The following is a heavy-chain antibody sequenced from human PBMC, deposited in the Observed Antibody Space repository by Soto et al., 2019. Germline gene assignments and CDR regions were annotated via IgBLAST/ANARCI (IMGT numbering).Heavy chain of an antibody. D-gene: IGHD2-2*01. Sequence: QITLKESGPTLVKPTQTLTLTCTFSGFSLSTSGVGVGWIRQPPGKALEWLALIYWDDDKRYSPSLKSRLTITKDTSKNQVVLTMTNMDPVDTATYYCAHLIGYCSSTSCYAQWFDPWGQGTLVTVSS. V-gene: IGHV2-5*02. CDR1: GFSLSTSGVG. J-gene: IGHJ5*02. CDR2: IYWDDDK. CDR3: AHLIGYCSSTSCYAQWFDP.